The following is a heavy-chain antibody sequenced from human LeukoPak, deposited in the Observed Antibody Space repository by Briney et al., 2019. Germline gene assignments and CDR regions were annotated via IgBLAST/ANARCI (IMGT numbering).Heavy chain of an antibody. V-gene: IGHV3-30*03. CDR3: AVDSRKYRGAFDI. CDR2: ISYDGSNK. J-gene: IGHJ3*02. Sequence: GGSLRLSCAASGFTFSSYGMHWVRQAPGKGLEWVAVISYDGSNKYYADSVKGRFTISRDNSKNTLYLQMNSLRVEDTAVYYCAVDSRKYRGAFDIWGQGTMVTVSS. CDR1: GFTFSSYG. D-gene: IGHD3-22*01.